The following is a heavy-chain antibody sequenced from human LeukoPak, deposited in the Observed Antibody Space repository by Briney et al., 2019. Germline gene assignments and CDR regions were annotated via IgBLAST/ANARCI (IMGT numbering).Heavy chain of an antibody. CDR1: GFTFSSYA. CDR3: AKGQAIFGEVPDY. D-gene: IGHD3-3*01. J-gene: IGHJ4*02. V-gene: IGHV3-23*01. Sequence: GGSLRLSCAASGFTFSSYAMSWVRQAPGKGLDWVSAISGSGGSTYYADSVKGRFTISRDNSKNTLYLQMNSLRAEDTAVYYCAKGQAIFGEVPDYWGQGTLVTVSS. CDR2: ISGSGGST.